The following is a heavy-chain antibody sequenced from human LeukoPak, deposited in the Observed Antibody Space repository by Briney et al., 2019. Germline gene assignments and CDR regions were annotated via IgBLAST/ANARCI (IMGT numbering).Heavy chain of an antibody. CDR3: ARGGTGATRDDTFDI. D-gene: IGHD1-7*01. J-gene: IGHJ3*02. CDR1: AFPFSTYS. CDR2: ISSGRGII. Sequence: KPGGSLRLSCAASAFPFSTYSMNWVRQAPGKGLEWVSSISSGRGIIFYADSVKGRFTISRDNAENSLYLQMNSLRAEDTAVYFCARGGTGATRDDTFDIWGQGAMVTVSS. V-gene: IGHV3-21*01.